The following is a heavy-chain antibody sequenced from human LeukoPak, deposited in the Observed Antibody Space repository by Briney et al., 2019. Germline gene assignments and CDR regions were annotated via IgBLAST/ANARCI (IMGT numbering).Heavy chain of an antibody. CDR2: IYYSGST. CDR1: GGSISSSSYY. CDR3: ARNIVVVIGNDAFDI. V-gene: IGHV4-39*01. J-gene: IGHJ3*02. Sequence: SETLSLTCTVSGGSISSSSYYWGCIRQPPGKGLEWIGRIYYSGSTYYNPSLKSRVTISVDTSKHQFSLKLSSVTAADTAVYYCARNIVVVIGNDAFDIWGQGTMVTVSS. D-gene: IGHD2-21*01.